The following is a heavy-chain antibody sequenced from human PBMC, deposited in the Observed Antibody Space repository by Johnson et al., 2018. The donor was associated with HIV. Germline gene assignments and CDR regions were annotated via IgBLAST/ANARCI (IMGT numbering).Heavy chain of an antibody. V-gene: IGHV3-30*04. J-gene: IGHJ3*02. CDR2: ISYDGSNK. Sequence: VQLVESGGGVVQPGRSLRLSCAASGFTFSSYAMHWVRQAPGKGLEWVAVISYDGSNKYYADSVKGRFTISRDNSKNTLYLQMNSLRAEDTAVYYCARDSVIGGIELSRPDAFDIWGKGTMVTVSS. CDR3: ARDSVIGGIELSRPDAFDI. CDR1: GFTFSSYA. D-gene: IGHD2/OR15-2a*01.